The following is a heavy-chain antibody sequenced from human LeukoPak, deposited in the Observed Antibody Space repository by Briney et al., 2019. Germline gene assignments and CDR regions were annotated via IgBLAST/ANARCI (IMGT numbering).Heavy chain of an antibody. CDR3: ARSSVVVPAAPDY. CDR2: MNPNSGNT. V-gene: IGHV1-8*03. D-gene: IGHD2-2*01. Sequence: ASVKVSCKASGYTFTSYDINWVRQATGQGLEWMGWMNPNSGNTGYAQKFQGRVTITRNTSISTAYMELSSLRSEDTAVYYCARSSVVVPAAPDYWGQGTLVTVSS. CDR1: GYTFTSYD. J-gene: IGHJ4*02.